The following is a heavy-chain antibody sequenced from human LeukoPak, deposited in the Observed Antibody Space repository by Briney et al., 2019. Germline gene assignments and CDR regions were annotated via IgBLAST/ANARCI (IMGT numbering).Heavy chain of an antibody. V-gene: IGHV4-30-2*01. CDR3: ARGRTTVVTPYYFDY. D-gene: IGHD4-23*01. CDR2: IYHSGST. Sequence: SETLSLTCAVSGGSISSGGYSWSWIRQPPGKGLEWIGYIYHSGSTYYNPSLKSRVTISVDRSKNQFSLELSSATAADTAVYYCARGRTTVVTPYYFDYWGQGTLVTVSS. J-gene: IGHJ4*02. CDR1: GGSISSGGYS.